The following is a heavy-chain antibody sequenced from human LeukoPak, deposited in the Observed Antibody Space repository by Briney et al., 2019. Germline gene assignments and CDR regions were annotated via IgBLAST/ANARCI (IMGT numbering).Heavy chain of an antibody. J-gene: IGHJ6*02. CDR2: IDWDDDK. CDR3: ARHPYYYDSSGYYEGRGMDV. V-gene: IGHV2-70*11. D-gene: IGHD3-22*01. CDR1: GFSLSTSGMC. Sequence: KESGPALVKPTQTLTLTCTFSGFSLSTSGMCVSWIRQPPGKALEWLARIDWDDDKYYSTSLKTRLTISKDTSKNQVVLTMTNMDPVDTATYYCARHPYYYDSSGYYEGRGMDVWGQGTTVTVSS.